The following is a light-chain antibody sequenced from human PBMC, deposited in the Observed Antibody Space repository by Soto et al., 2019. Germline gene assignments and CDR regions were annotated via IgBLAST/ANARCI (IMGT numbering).Light chain of an antibody. Sequence: QSVLTQPASVSGSPGQSITISCTGTSNDIGYYNYVSWYQQHPAKAPKLMIYEVKNRPSGISNRFSGSKSGNTASLTISGLQAEDEADYYCSSYTTTSSVLFGGGTKVTVL. V-gene: IGLV2-14*01. CDR3: SSYTTTSSVL. CDR1: SNDIGYYNY. CDR2: EVK. J-gene: IGLJ3*02.